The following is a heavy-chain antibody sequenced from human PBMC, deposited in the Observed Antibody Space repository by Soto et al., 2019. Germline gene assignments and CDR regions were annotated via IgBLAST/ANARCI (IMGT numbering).Heavy chain of an antibody. CDR1: GFTFSNYW. V-gene: IGHV3-7*03. Sequence: GGSLRLSCAASGFTFSNYWMSWVRQAPAKGLEWVANIKEDGSEKYYVDSVKGRFTISRDNAKNSLYLQMNSLRAEDTAVYYCARAVAANWFDPWGQGTLVTVSS. J-gene: IGHJ5*02. D-gene: IGHD6-19*01. CDR3: ARAVAANWFDP. CDR2: IKEDGSEK.